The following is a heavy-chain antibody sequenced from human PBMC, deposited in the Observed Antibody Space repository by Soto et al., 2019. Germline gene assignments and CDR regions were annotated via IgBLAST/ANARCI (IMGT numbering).Heavy chain of an antibody. Sequence: QVQLQESGPGLVKPSQTLSLACTVSGGSISSGGYYWSWIRQHPGKGLEWIGYIYYSGSTYYNPSLTSRVTLSVDTSKNPFSLNRSSVTAAATAVYYCARDSTYYYGSGSSNWFDPWGQRTLFAVSS. D-gene: IGHD3-10*01. V-gene: IGHV4-31*03. CDR1: GGSISSGGYY. CDR3: ARDSTYYYGSGSSNWFDP. J-gene: IGHJ5*02. CDR2: IYYSGST.